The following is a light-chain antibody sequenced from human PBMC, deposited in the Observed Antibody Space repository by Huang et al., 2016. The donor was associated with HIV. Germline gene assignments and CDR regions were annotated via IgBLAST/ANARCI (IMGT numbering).Light chain of an antibody. CDR2: GAS. Sequence: ETVMTQSPATLSVSPGERATLSCRASQSVSSNLAWYQQKPGQGPRLLLYGASTRATGIPARFSGSGSGTEFTLTISSLQSEDFAVYYCLQYSTWPPVTFGQGTRLEI. J-gene: IGKJ5*01. V-gene: IGKV3D-15*01. CDR1: QSVSSN. CDR3: LQYSTWPPVT.